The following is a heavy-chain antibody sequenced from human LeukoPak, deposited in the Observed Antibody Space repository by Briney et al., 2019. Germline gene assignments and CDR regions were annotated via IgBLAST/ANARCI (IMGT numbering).Heavy chain of an antibody. CDR2: IYYSGST. V-gene: IGHV4-59*12. CDR3: ATDFTYYYDSSGYPIPY. CDR1: GGSISSYY. Sequence: SETLSLTCTVSGGSISSYYWSWIRQPPGKGLEWIGYIYYSGSTNYNPSLKSRVTISVDTSKNQFSLKLSSVTAADTAVYYCATDFTYYYDSSGYPIPYWGQGTLVTVSS. J-gene: IGHJ4*02. D-gene: IGHD3-22*01.